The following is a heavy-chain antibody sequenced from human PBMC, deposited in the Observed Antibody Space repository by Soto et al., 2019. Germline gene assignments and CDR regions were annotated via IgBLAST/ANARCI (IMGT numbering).Heavy chain of an antibody. Sequence: PGGSLRLSCAASGFTFSSYAMSWVRQAPGKGLEWVAAISGSGGSTYYADSVKGRFTISRDNSKNTLYLQMNSVRDEDTAVYSCATGGCGYSYGSDCAIDYWGQGTLVTVSS. V-gene: IGHV3-23*01. CDR2: ISGSGGST. D-gene: IGHD5-18*01. CDR3: ATGGCGYSYGSDCAIDY. CDR1: GFTFSSYA. J-gene: IGHJ4*02.